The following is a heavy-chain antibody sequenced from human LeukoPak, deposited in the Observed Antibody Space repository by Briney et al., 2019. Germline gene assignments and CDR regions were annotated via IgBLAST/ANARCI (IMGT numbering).Heavy chain of an antibody. Sequence: RPGGPLRLSGAASGFTFSSYAMHWVRQAPGKGLEWVAVISYDGSNKYYADSVKGRFTISRDNSKNTLYLQMNSLRAEDTAVYYCARDIEPAMGDYYYYGMDVWGQGTTVTVSS. J-gene: IGHJ6*02. CDR3: ARDIEPAMGDYYYYGMDV. CDR1: GFTFSSYA. CDR2: ISYDGSNK. V-gene: IGHV3-30-3*01. D-gene: IGHD5-18*01.